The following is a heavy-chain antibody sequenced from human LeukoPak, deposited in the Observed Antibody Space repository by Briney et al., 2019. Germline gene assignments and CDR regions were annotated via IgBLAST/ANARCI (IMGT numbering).Heavy chain of an antibody. CDR1: GDSVSSNSAA. CDR2: TYYRSKWYN. CDR3: ARDPDQAAGKGLSGFDP. D-gene: IGHD6-19*01. J-gene: IGHJ5*02. V-gene: IGHV6-1*01. Sequence: SQTLSLTCAISGDSVSSNSAAWNWIRQSPSRGLEWLGRTYYRSKWYNDYAVSVKSRITINPDTSKNQFSLQLNSVTPEDTAVYYCARDPDQAAGKGLSGFDPWGQGTLVTVSS.